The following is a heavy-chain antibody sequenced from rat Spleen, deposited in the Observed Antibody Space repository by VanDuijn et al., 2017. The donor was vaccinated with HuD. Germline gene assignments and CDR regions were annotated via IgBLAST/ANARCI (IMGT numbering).Heavy chain of an antibody. J-gene: IGHJ2*01. CDR2: IRSGGNP. CDR3: TLNSYGFEY. Sequence: QVQLKETGPDLVQLTQTLSITCTVSGFSLTTYNVHWVRQPPGKGLEWMGAIRSGGNPDYNSALKSRLSISRDTSKCQVFLKMDSLQSEDTAIYICTLNSYGFEYGGQRVMVTVA. D-gene: IGHD1-10*01. CDR1: GFSLTTYN. V-gene: IGHV2-1*01.